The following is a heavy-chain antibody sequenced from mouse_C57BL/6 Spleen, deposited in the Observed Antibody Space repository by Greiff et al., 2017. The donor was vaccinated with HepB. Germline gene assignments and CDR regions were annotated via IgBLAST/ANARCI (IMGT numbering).Heavy chain of an antibody. CDR1: GYTFTEYT. J-gene: IGHJ3*01. Sequence: QVHVKQSGAELVKPGASVKLSCKASGYTFTEYTIHWVKQRSGQGLEWIGWFYPGSGSIKYNEKFKDKATLTADKSSSTVYMELSRLTSEDSAVYFCARHERYDYDEGRPWFAYWGQGTLVTVSA. V-gene: IGHV1-62-2*01. CDR2: FYPGSGSI. CDR3: ARHERYDYDEGRPWFAY. D-gene: IGHD2-4*01.